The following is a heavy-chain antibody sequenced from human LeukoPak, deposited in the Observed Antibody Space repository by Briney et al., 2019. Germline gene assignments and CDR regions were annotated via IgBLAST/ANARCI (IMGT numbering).Heavy chain of an antibody. CDR2: IHYSGST. CDR1: GGSISSSSYY. J-gene: IGHJ4*02. V-gene: IGHV4-39*07. CDR3: ASSRGYSYGYYY. Sequence: SETLSLTCTVSGGSISSSSYYWGWIRQPPGKGLEWIGSIHYSGSTNYNPSLKSRVTISVDTSKNQFSLKLSSVTAADTAVYYCASSRGYSYGYYYWGQGTLVTVSS. D-gene: IGHD5-18*01.